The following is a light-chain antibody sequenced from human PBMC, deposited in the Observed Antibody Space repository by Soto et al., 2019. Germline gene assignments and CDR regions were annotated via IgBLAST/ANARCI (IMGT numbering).Light chain of an antibody. CDR1: HGIAVY. Sequence: SQLTQSPSSLSASVGDRVTITCRASHGIAVYLAWYQQQPGKAPKLLIYAASTLQSGGPSRFSGSGSGTDFTLTISSLQPEDFATYYCQQVNSYPLTFGGGTKVDIK. CDR2: AAS. J-gene: IGKJ4*01. CDR3: QQVNSYPLT. V-gene: IGKV1-9*01.